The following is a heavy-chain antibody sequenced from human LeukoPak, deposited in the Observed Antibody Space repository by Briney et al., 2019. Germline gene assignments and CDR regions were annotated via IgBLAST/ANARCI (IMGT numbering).Heavy chain of an antibody. V-gene: IGHV3-7*01. CDR3: ARDWEATQVGTTITGNFDY. CDR1: GFTFSSFW. Sequence: GGSLRLSCAASGFTFSSFWMSWVRHAPGKGLEWVANIKQDGSEKYYVDSVKGRFTISRDNAKNSLYLQMNSLRADDTAVYYCARDWEATQVGTTITGNFDYWGQGALVTVSS. J-gene: IGHJ4*02. D-gene: IGHD5-24*01. CDR2: IKQDGSEK.